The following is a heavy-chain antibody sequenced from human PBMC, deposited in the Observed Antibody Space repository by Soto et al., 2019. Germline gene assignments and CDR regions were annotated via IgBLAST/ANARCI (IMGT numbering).Heavy chain of an antibody. D-gene: IGHD3-3*01. Sequence: ASVKVSCKASGYTFTSYGISWVRQAPGQGLEWMGWISAYNGNTNYAQKLQGRVTMTTDTSTSTAYMELRSLRSDDTAVYYCASSPFLLFLEWLSPYYYSYSYMDVWGKGPPVPVSS. CDR3: ASSPFLLFLEWLSPYYYSYSYMDV. CDR2: ISAYNGNT. CDR1: GYTFTSYG. V-gene: IGHV1-18*01. J-gene: IGHJ6*03.